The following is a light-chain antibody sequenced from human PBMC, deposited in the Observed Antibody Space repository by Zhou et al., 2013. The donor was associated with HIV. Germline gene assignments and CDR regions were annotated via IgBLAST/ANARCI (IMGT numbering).Light chain of an antibody. CDR2: KAS. Sequence: DIQMTQSPSTLSASVGDRVTITCRARQSISSWLAWYQQKPGKAPKLLIYKASSLESGVPSRFSGSGSGTKFTLTISSLQPDDFATYYCQQYNSYSRTFGPRDQGGN. CDR1: QSISSW. J-gene: IGKJ1*01. CDR3: QQYNSYSRT. V-gene: IGKV1-5*03.